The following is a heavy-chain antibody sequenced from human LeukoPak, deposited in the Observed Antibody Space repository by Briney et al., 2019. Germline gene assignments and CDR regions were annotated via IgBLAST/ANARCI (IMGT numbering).Heavy chain of an antibody. CDR1: GYTFNSFF. D-gene: IGHD6-6*01. V-gene: IGHV1-2*02. CDR2: INPKSGGV. J-gene: IGHJ4*02. Sequence: ASVKVSCKASGYTFNSFFIHWVRRAPGQGLEWMGWINPKSGGVNYAQTFQGRIALTRDTSATTVYMELTSLTSDDTAVYYCARGGVYSRSSADYWGLGTLVTVSS. CDR3: ARGGVYSRSSADY.